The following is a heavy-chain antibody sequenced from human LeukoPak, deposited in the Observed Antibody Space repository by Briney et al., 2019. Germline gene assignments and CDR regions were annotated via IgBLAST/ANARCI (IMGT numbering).Heavy chain of an antibody. CDR1: GLTFDDYA. CDR3: ARGPYYKQWLVQGWFDP. CDR2: ISWNSRNI. J-gene: IGHJ5*02. D-gene: IGHD6-19*01. Sequence: GGAVRLSCVASGLTFDDYAIHWVRHAPGKGLEWVSGISWNSRNIGYADSVKGRFTISRDNAKNSLYLQMNSLRPEDTALYSCARGPYYKQWLVQGWFDPWGQGTQVTVSS. V-gene: IGHV3-9*01.